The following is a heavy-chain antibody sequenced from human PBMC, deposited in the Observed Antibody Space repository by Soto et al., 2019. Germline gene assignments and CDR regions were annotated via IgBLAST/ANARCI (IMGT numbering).Heavy chain of an antibody. CDR3: ARLPVVGVAATWGWSDP. Sequence: TLSLTCTVSGGSISSSSYYWGWIRQPPGKGLEWIGSIYYSGSTYYNPSLKSRVTISVDTSKNQFSLKLSSVTAADTAVYYCARLPVVGVAATWGWSDPWGQGPLVTVS. CDR1: GGSISSSSYY. V-gene: IGHV4-39*01. D-gene: IGHD2-15*01. J-gene: IGHJ5*02. CDR2: IYYSGST.